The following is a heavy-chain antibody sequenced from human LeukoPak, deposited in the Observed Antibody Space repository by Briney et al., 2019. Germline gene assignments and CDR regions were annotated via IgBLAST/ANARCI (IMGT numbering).Heavy chain of an antibody. J-gene: IGHJ5*02. Sequence: SQTLSLTCTVSGGSISSGGYYWSWIRQHPGKGLEWIGYIYYSGSTYYNPSLKNRVTISVDTSKNQFSLKLSSVTAADTAVYYCARDRAVGWFDPWGQGTLVTVSS. CDR3: ARDRAVGWFDP. CDR2: IYYSGST. CDR1: GGSISSGGYY. V-gene: IGHV4-31*03.